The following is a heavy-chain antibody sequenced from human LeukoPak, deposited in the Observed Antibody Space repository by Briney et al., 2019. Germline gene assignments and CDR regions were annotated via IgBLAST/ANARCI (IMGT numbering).Heavy chain of an antibody. CDR3: VRDWSYAFDL. V-gene: IGHV3-48*02. Sequence: GVSLRLSCAASGFTFGSYTMNWVRQAPGKGLEWISYIMRTAADVTSYADSVEGRFTISRDDAKNSLYLQMNSLRDDDTAVYYCVRDWSYAFDLWGQGTMVTVSS. J-gene: IGHJ3*01. CDR1: GFTFGSYT. CDR2: IMRTAADVT.